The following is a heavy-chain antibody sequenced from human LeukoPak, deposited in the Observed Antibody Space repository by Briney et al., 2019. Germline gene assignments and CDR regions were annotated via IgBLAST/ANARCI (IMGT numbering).Heavy chain of an antibody. CDR1: GGTFSSYA. Sequence: ASVKVSCKASGGTFSSYAISWVRQAPGQGLEWMGRIIPILGIANYAQKFQGGVTITADKSTSTAYMELSSLRFEDTAVYYCASALYCGGDCYSGRYFFDYWGQGTLVTVSS. J-gene: IGHJ4*02. CDR3: ASALYCGGDCYSGRYFFDY. CDR2: IIPILGIA. D-gene: IGHD2-21*02. V-gene: IGHV1-69*04.